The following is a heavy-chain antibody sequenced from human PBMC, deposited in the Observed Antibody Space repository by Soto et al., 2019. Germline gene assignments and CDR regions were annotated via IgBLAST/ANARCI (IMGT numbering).Heavy chain of an antibody. Sequence: QVQLVQSGAEVKKPGSSVKVSCKASGGTFSSYAISWVRQAPGQGLEWMGGIIPIFGAADYAQKFQGRVTTTADESTSTACMELSSLRSEDTAVYYCARNPMTTVTTIYYYGMDVWGQGTTVTVS. J-gene: IGHJ6*02. CDR3: ARNPMTTVTTIYYYGMDV. V-gene: IGHV1-69*12. CDR1: GGTFSSYA. D-gene: IGHD4-17*01. CDR2: IIPIFGAA.